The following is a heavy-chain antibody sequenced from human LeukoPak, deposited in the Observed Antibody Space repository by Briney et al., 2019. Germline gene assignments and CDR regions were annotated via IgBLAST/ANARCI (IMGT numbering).Heavy chain of an antibody. J-gene: IGHJ2*01. Sequence: GGSLRLSCAASGFTFSDYYMSWIRQAPGKGLEWVSYISSSGSTIYYADSVKGRFTISRDNAKNSLYLQMNSLRAEDTAVYYCARAVSSGYYFDWYFDLWGRGTLVTVSS. V-gene: IGHV3-11*04. CDR3: ARAVSSGYYFDWYFDL. CDR1: GFTFSDYY. CDR2: ISSSGSTI. D-gene: IGHD3-22*01.